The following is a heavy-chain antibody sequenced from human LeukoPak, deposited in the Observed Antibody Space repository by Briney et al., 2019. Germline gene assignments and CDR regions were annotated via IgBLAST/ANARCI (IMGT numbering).Heavy chain of an antibody. Sequence: SETLSLTCTVSGGSINSYYWSWIRQPPGKGLEWIGYIYYSGSTNYNPSLKSRVTISVDTSKNQFSLKLSSVTAADTAVYYCARDLVPGYCSGGSCYPGDAFDIWGQGTMVTVSS. CDR2: IYYSGST. V-gene: IGHV4-59*01. J-gene: IGHJ3*02. D-gene: IGHD2-15*01. CDR1: GGSINSYY. CDR3: ARDLVPGYCSGGSCYPGDAFDI.